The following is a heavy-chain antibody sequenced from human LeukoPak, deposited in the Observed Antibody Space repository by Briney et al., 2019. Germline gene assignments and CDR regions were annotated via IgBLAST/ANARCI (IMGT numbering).Heavy chain of an antibody. CDR2: IYYSGST. CDR1: GGSISSYY. V-gene: IGHV4-59*01. Sequence: SETLSLTCTVSGGSISSYYWSWIRQPPGKGLEWIGYIYYSGSTNYNPSLKSRVTVSVDTSKNQFSLKLSSVTAADTAVYYCARGLGGRGYSYGYEYYFDYWGQGTLVTVSS. J-gene: IGHJ4*02. D-gene: IGHD5-18*01. CDR3: ARGLGGRGYSYGYEYYFDY.